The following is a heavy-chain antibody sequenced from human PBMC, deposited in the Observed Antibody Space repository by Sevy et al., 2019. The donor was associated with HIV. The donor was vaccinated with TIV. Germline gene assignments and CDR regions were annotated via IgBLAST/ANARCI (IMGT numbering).Heavy chain of an antibody. CDR1: GSTLTRLS. CDR3: ATTKDYYDNSGDPFDY. J-gene: IGHJ4*02. CDR2: FDPEDGKT. Sequence: ASVKVSCKVSGSTLTRLSMHWVRQAPGKGLEWMASFDPEDGKTVYAQKFQGRVTMTEDTSTDTAYMGLSSLRSEDTAGYYCATTKDYYDNSGDPFDYWGQGTLVTVSS. D-gene: IGHD3-22*01. V-gene: IGHV1-24*01.